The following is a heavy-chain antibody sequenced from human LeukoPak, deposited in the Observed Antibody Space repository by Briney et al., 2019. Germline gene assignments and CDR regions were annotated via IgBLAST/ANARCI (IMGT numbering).Heavy chain of an antibody. Sequence: GGPLRLSCAASGFTFSSYAMHWVRQAPGKGLEWVAVISYDGSNKYYADSVKGRFTISRDNSKNTLYLQMNSLRAEDTAVYYCARDLVWGNALGYSGYLFDYWGQGTLVTVSS. CDR2: ISYDGSNK. CDR1: GFTFSSYA. CDR3: ARDLVWGNALGYSGYLFDY. J-gene: IGHJ4*02. V-gene: IGHV3-30*04. D-gene: IGHD5-12*01.